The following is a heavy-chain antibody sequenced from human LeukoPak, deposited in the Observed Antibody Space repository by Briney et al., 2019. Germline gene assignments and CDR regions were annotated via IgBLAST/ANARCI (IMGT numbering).Heavy chain of an antibody. Sequence: GGSLRLSCAASGFTFSSYGMHWVRQAPGKGLEWVAFIRYDGSNKFYADSVKGRFTISRDNSKNTLYLQMNSLTAEDTAVYYWAKDRSGSYPQGLDSWAQGPLVA. CDR3: AKDRSGSYPQGLDS. CDR1: GFTFSSYG. V-gene: IGHV3-30*02. D-gene: IGHD1-26*01. J-gene: IGHJ5*02. CDR2: IRYDGSNK.